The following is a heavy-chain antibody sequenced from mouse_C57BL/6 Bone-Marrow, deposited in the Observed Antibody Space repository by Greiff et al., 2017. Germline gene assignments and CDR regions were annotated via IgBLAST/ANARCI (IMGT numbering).Heavy chain of an antibody. Sequence: VQLQQPGAELVMPGASVKLSCKASGYTFTSYWMHWVKQRPGQGLEWIGEIDPSDSYPNYNQKFKGKSTLTVDKSSSTAYMQLSSRTSEDSAVYYCAREGGGSSIFAYWGQGTLVTVSA. J-gene: IGHJ3*01. V-gene: IGHV1-69*01. D-gene: IGHD1-1*01. CDR3: AREGGGSSIFAY. CDR1: GYTFTSYW. CDR2: IDPSDSYP.